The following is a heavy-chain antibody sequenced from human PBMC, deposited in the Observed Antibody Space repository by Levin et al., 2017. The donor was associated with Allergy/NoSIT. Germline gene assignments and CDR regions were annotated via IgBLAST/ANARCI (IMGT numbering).Heavy chain of an antibody. CDR2: IYYSGST. CDR3: ARHSSIAARPWWFDP. CDR1: GGSISSYY. V-gene: IGHV4-59*08. Sequence: SETLSLTCTVSGGSISSYYWSWIRQPPGKGLEWIGYIYYSGSTNYNPSLKSRVTISVDTSKNQFSLKLSSVTAADTAVYYCARHSSIAARPWWFDPWGQGTLVTVSS. D-gene: IGHD6-6*01. J-gene: IGHJ5*02.